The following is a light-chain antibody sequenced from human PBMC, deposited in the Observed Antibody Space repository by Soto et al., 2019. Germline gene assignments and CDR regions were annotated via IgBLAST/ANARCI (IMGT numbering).Light chain of an antibody. Sequence: QSVLTQPASVSGSPGQSITISCTGTSSDVGSYDLVSWYQQHPGKAPKLMIYEDSNRPSGVSNRFSGSKSGNTASLTISGLQAEDEAEYYCSSYTRSTTLNVLFGGGTKLTVL. CDR1: SSDVGSYDL. CDR3: SSYTRSTTLNVL. V-gene: IGLV2-14*02. CDR2: EDS. J-gene: IGLJ2*01.